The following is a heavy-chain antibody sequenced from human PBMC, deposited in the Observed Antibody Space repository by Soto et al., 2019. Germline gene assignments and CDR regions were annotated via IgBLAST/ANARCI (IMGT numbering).Heavy chain of an antibody. CDR3: ARVAHRLNDYGGSFDY. V-gene: IGHV1-69*13. CDR2: IIPIFGTA. CDR1: GGTFSSYA. D-gene: IGHD4-17*01. J-gene: IGHJ4*02. Sequence: GASVKVSCKASGGTFSSYAISWVRQAPGQGLEWMGGIIPIFGTANYAQKFQGRVTITADESTSTAYMELSSLRSEDTAVYYCARVAHRLNDYGGSFDYWGQGTLVTVSS.